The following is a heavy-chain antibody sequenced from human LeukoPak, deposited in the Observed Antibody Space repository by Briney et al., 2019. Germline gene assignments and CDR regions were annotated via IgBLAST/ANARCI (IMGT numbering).Heavy chain of an antibody. V-gene: IGHV4-39*07. CDR1: GGSITSSSYY. CDR3: ARDPGLPGDYFDY. D-gene: IGHD3-10*01. CDR2: IYYTGGT. Sequence: SETLSLTCSVSGGSITSSSYYWGWIRQPPEKGLEWIGSIYYTGGTYYSPSLKSRVTISVDTSKNQFSLKLSSVTAADTAVYYCARDPGLPGDYFDYWGQGTLVTVSS. J-gene: IGHJ4*02.